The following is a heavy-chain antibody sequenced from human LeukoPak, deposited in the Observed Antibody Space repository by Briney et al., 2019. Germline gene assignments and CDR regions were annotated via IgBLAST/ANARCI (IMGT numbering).Heavy chain of an antibody. J-gene: IGHJ5*02. Sequence: GESLKISCKGSGYSFTSYWIGWVRQMPGKGLEWMGIIYPGDSDTRYSPSFQGQFTISADKSISTAYLQWSNLKASDTAMYYCARRLPGLAAGGNWFDPWGQGTLVTVSS. CDR1: GYSFTSYW. CDR3: ARRLPGLAAGGNWFDP. CDR2: IYPGDSDT. D-gene: IGHD3/OR15-3a*01. V-gene: IGHV5-51*01.